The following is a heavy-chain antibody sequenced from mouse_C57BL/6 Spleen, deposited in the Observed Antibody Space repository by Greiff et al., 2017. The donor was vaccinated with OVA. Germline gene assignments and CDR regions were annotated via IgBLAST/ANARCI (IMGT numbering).Heavy chain of an antibody. J-gene: IGHJ1*03. CDR3: ARQTVVAPGYFDV. V-gene: IGHV5-9*01. Sequence: EVQRVESGGGLVKPGGSLKLSCAASGFTFSSYTMSWVRQTPEKRLEWVATISGGGGNTYYPDSVKGRFTISRDNAKNTLYLQMSSLRSEDTALYYCARQTVVAPGYFDVWGTGTTVTVSS. CDR1: GFTFSSYT. D-gene: IGHD1-1*01. CDR2: ISGGGGNT.